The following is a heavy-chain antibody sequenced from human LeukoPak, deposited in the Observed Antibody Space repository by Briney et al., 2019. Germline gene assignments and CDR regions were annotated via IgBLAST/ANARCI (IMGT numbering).Heavy chain of an antibody. V-gene: IGHV3-7*01. CDR1: GFSFSSYW. J-gene: IGHJ4*02. Sequence: PGGSLRLSCAASGFSFSSYWMSWVRRAPGKGLEWVASIKYDAIEKHYVDSVKGRFTISRDNAKNSLSLQMNSLRAEDAAVYYCAKGGGTGYSSSWYSNWGQGTLVTVSS. CDR3: AKGGGTGYSSSWYSN. D-gene: IGHD6-13*01. CDR2: IKYDAIEK.